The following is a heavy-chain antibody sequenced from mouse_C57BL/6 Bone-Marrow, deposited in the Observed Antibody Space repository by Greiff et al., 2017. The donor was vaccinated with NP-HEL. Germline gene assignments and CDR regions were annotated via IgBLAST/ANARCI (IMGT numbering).Heavy chain of an antibody. CDR2: IYPRSGNT. D-gene: IGHD1-1*01. CDR1: GYTFTSYG. V-gene: IGHV1-81*01. CDR3: ARGITTVVRGV. J-gene: IGHJ1*03. Sequence: VQVVESGAELARPGASVKLSCKASGYTFTSYGISWVKQRTGQGLEWIGEIYPRSGNTYYNEKFKGKATLTADKSSSTAYMELRSLTSEDSAVYFCARGITTVVRGVWGTGTTVTVSS.